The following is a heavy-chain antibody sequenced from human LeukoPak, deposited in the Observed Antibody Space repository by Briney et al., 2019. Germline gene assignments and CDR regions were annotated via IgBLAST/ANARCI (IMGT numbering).Heavy chain of an antibody. D-gene: IGHD6-13*01. Sequence: GGSLRLSCTASGFTFGDYAMSWFRQAPGKGLEWVGFIRSKAYGGTTEYAAPVKGRFTISRDDSKSIAYLQMNSLKTEDTAVYYCTRKDPSGVAAAGTGNDYYYYGMDVWGQGTTVTVSS. CDR1: GFTFGDYA. CDR2: IRSKAYGGTT. J-gene: IGHJ6*02. V-gene: IGHV3-49*03. CDR3: TRKDPSGVAAAGTGNDYYYYGMDV.